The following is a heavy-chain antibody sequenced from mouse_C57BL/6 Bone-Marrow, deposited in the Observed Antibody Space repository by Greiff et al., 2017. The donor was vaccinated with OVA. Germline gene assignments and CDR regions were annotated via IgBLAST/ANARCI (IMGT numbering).Heavy chain of an antibody. J-gene: IGHJ2*01. D-gene: IGHD2-4*01. Sequence: VQLQQSGPELVKPGASVKIPCKASGYTFTDYNMHWVKQRPGQGLEWIGNINPSNGGTNYNEKFKSKATLTVDKSSSTAYMQLSSLTSEDSAVYYCARYDYDVDFDYWGQGTTLTVSS. V-gene: IGHV1-53*01. CDR1: GYTFTDYN. CDR2: INPSNGGT. CDR3: ARYDYDVDFDY.